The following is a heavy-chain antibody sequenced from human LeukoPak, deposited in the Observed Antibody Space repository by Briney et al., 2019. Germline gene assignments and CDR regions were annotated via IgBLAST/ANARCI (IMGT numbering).Heavy chain of an antibody. V-gene: IGHV3-48*01. CDR1: GFTFSRYW. CDR3: ARSPFTMIVVVPDY. Sequence: GGSLRLSCAGSGFTFSRYWMSWVRQAPGKGLEWVSYISSSSSTIYYADSVKGRFTISRDNSKNTLYLQMNSLRAEDTAVYYCARSPFTMIVVVPDYWGQGTLVTVSS. CDR2: ISSSSSTI. J-gene: IGHJ4*02. D-gene: IGHD3-22*01.